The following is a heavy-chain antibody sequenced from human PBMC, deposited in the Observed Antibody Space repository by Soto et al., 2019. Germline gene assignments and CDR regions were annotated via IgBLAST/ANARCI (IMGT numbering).Heavy chain of an antibody. V-gene: IGHV1-69*13. CDR2: IIHRSATS. Sequence: SVKVSCKASGYTFTSYAMHWMRQAPGQGLEWMGGIIHRSATSNYAQKFQGRVTITADEPTSTAYMELSSLRSEDTAVYYCAREGLVLVPTTVNSDYYYYAMDVWGQGTTVTVSS. CDR3: AREGLVLVPTTVNSDYYYYAMDV. CDR1: GYTFTSYA. J-gene: IGHJ6*02. D-gene: IGHD2-2*01.